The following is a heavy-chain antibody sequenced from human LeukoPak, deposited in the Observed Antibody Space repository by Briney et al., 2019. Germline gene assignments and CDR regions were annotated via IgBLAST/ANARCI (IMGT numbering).Heavy chain of an antibody. D-gene: IGHD6-19*01. J-gene: IGHJ4*02. Sequence: PGGSLRLSCAASGFTFSSYSMNWVRQAPGKRLEWVSSISSSSSYIYYADSVKGRFTISRDNAKNSLYLQMNSLRAEDTAVYYCARRLSSGWYEGSDYWGQGTLVTVSS. CDR1: GFTFSSYS. V-gene: IGHV3-21*01. CDR2: ISSSSSYI. CDR3: ARRLSSGWYEGSDY.